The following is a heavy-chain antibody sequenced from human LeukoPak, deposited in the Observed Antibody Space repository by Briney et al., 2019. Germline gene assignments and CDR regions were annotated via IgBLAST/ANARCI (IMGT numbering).Heavy chain of an antibody. D-gene: IGHD3-10*01. CDR2: INPNSGGT. J-gene: IGHJ4*02. V-gene: IGHV1-2*02. CDR3: ARDRPLDADDYYGFYYFDY. CDR1: GYAFINYG. Sequence: ASVKVSCKASGYAFINYGITWVRQAPGQGLEWMGWINPNSGGTNHAQKFQGRVTMTRDTSISTAYMELSRLRSDDTAVYYCARDRPLDADDYYGFYYFDYWGQGTLVTVSS.